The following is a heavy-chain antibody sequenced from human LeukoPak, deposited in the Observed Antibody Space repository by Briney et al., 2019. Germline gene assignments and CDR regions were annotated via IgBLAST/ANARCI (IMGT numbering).Heavy chain of an antibody. CDR3: ARDYGPAEYYFDY. Sequence: SETLSLTCIVSGGSISSGDFHWSWVRQPPGKGLEWIGYIYYTGRTYYNPSLKSRVTISVDTSKNQFSLNLSSVTAADTAVYYCARDYGPAEYYFDYWGQGTLVTVSS. D-gene: IGHD2-2*01. CDR2: IYYTGRT. J-gene: IGHJ4*02. V-gene: IGHV4-30-4*01. CDR1: GGSISSGDFH.